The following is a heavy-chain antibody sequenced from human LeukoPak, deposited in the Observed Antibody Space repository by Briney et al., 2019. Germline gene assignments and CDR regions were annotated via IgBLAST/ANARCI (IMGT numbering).Heavy chain of an antibody. CDR3: ARGDPYYDSSGYSYYYYYYYMDV. J-gene: IGHJ6*03. Sequence: SATLSLTCTVSGGSISSYYWSWIRQPAGKGLEWIGRIYTSGSTNYNPSLKSRVTISVDKSKNQFYLELSSVTAADTAVYYCARGDPYYDSSGYSYYYYYYYMDVWGKGTTVTVSS. CDR1: GGSISSYY. CDR2: IYTSGST. D-gene: IGHD3-22*01. V-gene: IGHV4-4*07.